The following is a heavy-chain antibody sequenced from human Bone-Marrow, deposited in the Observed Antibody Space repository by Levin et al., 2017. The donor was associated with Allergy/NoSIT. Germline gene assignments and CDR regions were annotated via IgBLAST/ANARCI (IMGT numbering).Heavy chain of an antibody. CDR2: IYYSGST. D-gene: IGHD1-26*01. V-gene: IGHV4-59*01. J-gene: IGHJ4*02. CDR3: ATSKGELLEY. Sequence: SETLSLTCTVSGGSISSYYWSWIRQPPGKGLEWIGYIYYSGSTNYNPSLKSRVTISVDTSKNQFSLKLSSVTAADTAVYYCATSKGELLEYWGQGTLVTVSS. CDR1: GGSISSYY.